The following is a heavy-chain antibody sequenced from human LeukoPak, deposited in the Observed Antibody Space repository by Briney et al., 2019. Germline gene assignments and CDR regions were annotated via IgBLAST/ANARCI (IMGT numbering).Heavy chain of an antibody. J-gene: IGHJ4*02. CDR2: ISYDGSNK. CDR3: ATDDYYGSGSYSFDY. Sequence: GRSLRLSCAASGFTFSSYGMHWVRQAPGKGLEWVAVISYDGSNKYYADSVKARFTISRDNSKNTLYLQMNSLRAEDTAVYYCATDDYYGSGSYSFDYWGQGTLVTVSS. V-gene: IGHV3-30*03. CDR1: GFTFSSYG. D-gene: IGHD3-10*01.